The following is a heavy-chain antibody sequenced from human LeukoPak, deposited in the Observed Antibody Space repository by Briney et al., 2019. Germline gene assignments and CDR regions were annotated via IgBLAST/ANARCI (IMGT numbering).Heavy chain of an antibody. CDR2: MNPNSGKT. Sequence: ASVKVSFKASGYTFTTSDINWVRQATGQGLEWMGWMNPNSGKTGSAQKFQGRLTMTKNTSTTTAYMEVTGLRFEDTAIYYCARGRPGPAGAGTYDFWGRGTLITVSS. J-gene: IGHJ4*02. D-gene: IGHD1-1*01. V-gene: IGHV1-8*01. CDR3: ARGRPGPAGAGTYDF. CDR1: GYTFTTSD.